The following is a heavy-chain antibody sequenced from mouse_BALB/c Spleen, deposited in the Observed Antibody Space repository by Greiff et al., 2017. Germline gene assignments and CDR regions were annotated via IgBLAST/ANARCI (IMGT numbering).Heavy chain of an antibody. CDR3: ARQGYSRAMDY. CDR2: INSNGGST. V-gene: IGHV5-6-2*01. J-gene: IGHJ4*01. Sequence: EVKLEESGGGLVKLGGSLKLSCAASGFTFSSYYMSWVRQTPEKRLELVAAINSNGGSTYYPDTVKGRFTISRDNAKNTLYLQMSSLKSEDTALYYCARQGYSRAMDYWGQGTSVTVSS. CDR1: GFTFSSYY. D-gene: IGHD2-12*01.